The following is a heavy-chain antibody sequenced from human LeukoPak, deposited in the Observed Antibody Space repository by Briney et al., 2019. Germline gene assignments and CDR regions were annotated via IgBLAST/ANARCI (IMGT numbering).Heavy chain of an antibody. D-gene: IGHD2-15*01. J-gene: IGHJ4*02. CDR3: ARGNLHSCYSL. V-gene: IGHV4-34*01. Sequence: ASETLSLTCAVYGGPFSGYYWSWIRQPPGKGLEWIGEINHSGSTNYNPSLKSRVTISVDTSKNQFSLKLSSVTAADTAVYYCARGNLHSCYSLWGQGTLVTVSS. CDR2: INHSGST. CDR1: GGPFSGYY.